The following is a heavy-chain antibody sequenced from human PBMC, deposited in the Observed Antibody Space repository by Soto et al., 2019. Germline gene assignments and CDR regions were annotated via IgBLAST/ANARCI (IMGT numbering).Heavy chain of an antibody. CDR2: ISSSGGTT. CDR1: EFTFGNYA. CDR3: AKDIQGRGATTGDDAFDI. J-gene: IGHJ3*02. D-gene: IGHD1-1*01. V-gene: IGHV3-23*01. Sequence: GGSLRLSCVGSEFTFGNYAMNWVRQAPGEGPEWVSLISSSGGTTYYADSVKGRFSISRDNSKNTLYLQMNSLRVEDTAIYYCAKDIQGRGATTGDDAFDIWGQGTMVTVSS.